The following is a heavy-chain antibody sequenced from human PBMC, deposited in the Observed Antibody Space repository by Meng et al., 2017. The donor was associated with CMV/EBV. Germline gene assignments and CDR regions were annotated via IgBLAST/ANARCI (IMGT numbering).Heavy chain of an antibody. Sequence: ASVKVSCKASAYSFPSYDINWVRQAPGQGLEWMGWMNPNNGNTGYAQKFQGRFTMTWNTSISTAYMELSSLRSEDTAIYYCASHQQFCSGGSCYSLGYYYGMDVWGQGTTVTVSS. CDR3: ASHQQFCSGGSCYSLGYYYGMDV. D-gene: IGHD2-15*01. V-gene: IGHV1-8*01. J-gene: IGHJ6*02. CDR2: MNPNNGNT. CDR1: AYSFPSYD.